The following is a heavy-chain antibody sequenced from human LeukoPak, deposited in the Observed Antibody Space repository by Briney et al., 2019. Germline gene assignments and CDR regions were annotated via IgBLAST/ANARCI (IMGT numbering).Heavy chain of an antibody. V-gene: IGHV3-48*03. CDR1: GFTFSSYE. CDR3: ARERYSYGYDY. J-gene: IGHJ4*02. D-gene: IGHD5-18*01. Sequence: GGSLRLSCAASGFTFSSYEMNWVRQAPGKGLEWVSYISSSGSTIYYADSVKGRFTISRDNAKNSLYLQMNSLRAEDTAVYYCARERYSYGYDYWAREPWSPSPQ. CDR2: ISSSGSTI.